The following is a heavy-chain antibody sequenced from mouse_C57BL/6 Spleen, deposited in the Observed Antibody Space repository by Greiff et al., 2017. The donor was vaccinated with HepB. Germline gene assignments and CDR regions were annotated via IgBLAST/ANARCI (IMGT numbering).Heavy chain of an antibody. J-gene: IGHJ3*01. CDR1: GYTFTSYW. V-gene: IGHV1-69*01. D-gene: IGHD1-1*01. CDR3: ARVYYYGSSNAWFAY. CDR2: IDPSDSYT. Sequence: QVQLQQPGAELVMPGASVKLSCKASGYTFTSYWIHWVKQRPGQGLEWIGEIDPSDSYTNYNQKFKGKSTLTVDKSSSTAYMQLSSLTSEDSAVYYCARVYYYGSSNAWFAYWGQGTLVTVSA.